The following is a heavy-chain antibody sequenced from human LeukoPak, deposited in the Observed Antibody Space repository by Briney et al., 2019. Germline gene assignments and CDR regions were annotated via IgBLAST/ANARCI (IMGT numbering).Heavy chain of an antibody. J-gene: IGHJ4*02. V-gene: IGHV4-59*01. CDR3: ARVAYYDSSGYYNY. Sequence: SETLSLTCTVSGGSINSYYWIWIRQPPGKGLEWIGYIYYSGSTNYNPSLRSRVTISIDTSKNQFSLKLSSVTAADTAVYYCARVAYYDSSGYYNYWGQGTLVTVSS. D-gene: IGHD3-22*01. CDR1: GGSINSYY. CDR2: IYYSGST.